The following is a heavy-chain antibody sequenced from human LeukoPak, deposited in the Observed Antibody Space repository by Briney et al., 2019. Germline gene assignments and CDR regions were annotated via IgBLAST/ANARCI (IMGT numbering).Heavy chain of an antibody. CDR1: GYTFTSYG. Sequence: ASVKVSCKASGYTFTSYGISWVRQAPGQGLEWMGWISAYNGNTNYAQKLQGRVTMTTDTSTSTAYMELRSLRSDDTAVYYCARDHIDYYDSSGKSDLDYWGQGTLVTVSS. D-gene: IGHD3-22*01. CDR2: ISAYNGNT. J-gene: IGHJ4*02. V-gene: IGHV1-18*01. CDR3: ARDHIDYYDSSGKSDLDY.